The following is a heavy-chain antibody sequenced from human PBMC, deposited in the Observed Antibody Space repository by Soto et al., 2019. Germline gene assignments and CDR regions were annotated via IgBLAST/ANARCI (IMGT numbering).Heavy chain of an antibody. V-gene: IGHV6-1*01. D-gene: IGHD3-10*01. J-gene: IGHJ4*02. CDR2: TYYRSRWYN. CDR3: ARLREYYYGSGSYYNPAPRFDY. Sequence: PSQTLSLTCVISGDSVSSNSAAWNWIRQSPSRGLEWLGRTYYRSRWYNDYAVSVRSRITVNADTSKNQFSLHLNSVTPEDTAVYYCARLREYYYGSGSYYNPAPRFDYWGQGTLVTVSS. CDR1: GDSVSSNSAA.